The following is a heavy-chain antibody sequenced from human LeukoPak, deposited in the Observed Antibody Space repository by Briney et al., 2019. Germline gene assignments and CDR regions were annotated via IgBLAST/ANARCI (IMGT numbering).Heavy chain of an antibody. J-gene: IGHJ5*02. V-gene: IGHV4-59*01. CDR3: ARGTGSSWYSWFDP. CDR1: GGSISSYY. D-gene: IGHD6-13*01. Sequence: PSETLSLTCTVSGGSISSYYWSWIRQPPGKGLEWIGYIYYSGSTNYNPSLKSRVTISVDTSKNQFSLKLSSVTAADTAVYYCARGTGSSWYSWFDPWGQGTLVTVSS. CDR2: IYYSGST.